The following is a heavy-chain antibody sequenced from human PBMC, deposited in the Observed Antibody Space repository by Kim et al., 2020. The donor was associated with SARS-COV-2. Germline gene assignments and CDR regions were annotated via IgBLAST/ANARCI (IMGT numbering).Heavy chain of an antibody. J-gene: IGHJ6*02. V-gene: IGHV3-30*18. Sequence: GGSLRLSCAASGFTFSSYGMHWVRQAPGKGLEWVAVISYDGSNKYYADSVKGRFTISRDNSKNTLYLQMNSLRAEDTAVYYCAKGYSYGYWYYYGMDVWGQGTTVTVSS. D-gene: IGHD5-18*01. CDR2: ISYDGSNK. CDR3: AKGYSYGYWYYYGMDV. CDR1: GFTFSSYG.